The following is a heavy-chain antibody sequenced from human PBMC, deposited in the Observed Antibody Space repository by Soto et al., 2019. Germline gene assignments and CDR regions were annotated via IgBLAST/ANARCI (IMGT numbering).Heavy chain of an antibody. D-gene: IGHD3-3*01. V-gene: IGHV1-46*01. CDR2: INPHGGSP. CDR3: ARSSGGNFGIIIEGSNWFDP. Sequence: GASVKVSCKAPGDTFTSYYLNWVRQAPGQGLEWMGVINPHGGSPKYAQKFQGRVTMTRDTSRSTVYMELRSLRSDDTAIYYCARSSGGNFGIIIEGSNWFDPWGQGTLVTVSS. CDR1: GDTFTSYY. J-gene: IGHJ5*02.